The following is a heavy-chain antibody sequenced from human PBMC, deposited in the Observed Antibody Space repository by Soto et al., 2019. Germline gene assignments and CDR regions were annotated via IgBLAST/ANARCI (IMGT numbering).Heavy chain of an antibody. J-gene: IGHJ5*02. D-gene: IGHD5-12*01. V-gene: IGHV3-48*01. CDR2: ISSSSSTI. Sequence: EVQLVESGGGLVQPGGSLRLSRAASGFTFSSYSMNWVRQAPGKGLEWVSYISSSSSTIYYADSVKGRFTISRDNAKNSLYLQMNSLRAEDTAVYYCARVGGYITGWFDPWGQGTLVTVSS. CDR1: GFTFSSYS. CDR3: ARVGGYITGWFDP.